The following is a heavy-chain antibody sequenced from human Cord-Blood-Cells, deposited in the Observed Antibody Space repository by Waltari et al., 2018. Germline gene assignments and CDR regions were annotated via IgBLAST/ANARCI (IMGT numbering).Heavy chain of an antibody. D-gene: IGHD3-22*01. CDR2: IIPIFGTA. Sequence: WVRQAPGQGLEWMGGIIPIFGTANYAQKFQGRVTITADESTSTAYMELSSLRSEDTAVYYCARDRNDSSGYYYDAFDIWGQGTMVTVSS. J-gene: IGHJ3*02. CDR3: ARDRNDSSGYYYDAFDI. V-gene: IGHV1-69*01.